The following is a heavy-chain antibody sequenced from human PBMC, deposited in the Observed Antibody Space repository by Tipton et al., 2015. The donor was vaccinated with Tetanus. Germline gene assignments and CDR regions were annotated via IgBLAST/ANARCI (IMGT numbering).Heavy chain of an antibody. CDR1: GFTFNTYW. J-gene: IGHJ4*02. CDR2: IKQDGGEK. CDR3: ARVRGYCSSTTCSGIDY. D-gene: IGHD2-2*01. Sequence: SLRLSCAASGFTFNTYWMTWVRQVPGKGLEWVANIKQDGGEKYCVDSVKGRFTISRDNARNSLYLQMNSLRAEDTAVYYCARVRGYCSSTTCSGIDYWGQGTQITVSS. V-gene: IGHV3-7*01.